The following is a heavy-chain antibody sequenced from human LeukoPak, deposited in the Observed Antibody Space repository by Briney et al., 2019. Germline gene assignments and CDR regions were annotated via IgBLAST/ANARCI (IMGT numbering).Heavy chain of an antibody. D-gene: IGHD3-9*01. CDR1: GFTYSSYS. V-gene: IGHV3-33*08. CDR2: IWYDASNK. Sequence: GGSLRLSCAASGFTYSSYSMNWVRQAPGKGLEWVTFIWYDASNKYYAESVKGRFTISRDNSRSTVFLQMNSLRAEDTAIYYCATDISTHYFGSWGQGTLV. CDR3: ATDISTHYFGS. J-gene: IGHJ4*02.